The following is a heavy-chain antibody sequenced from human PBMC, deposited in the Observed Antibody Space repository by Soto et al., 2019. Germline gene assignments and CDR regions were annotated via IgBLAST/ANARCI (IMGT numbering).Heavy chain of an antibody. J-gene: IGHJ4*02. Sequence: QVQLVESGGGVVQPGRSLRLSCAASGFTFSSYGMHWVRQAPGKGLEWVAVISYDGGNKYYADSVKGRFTISRDNSKNTLYLQMNSLRAEDTAVYYCAKVSGKTYWGQGTLVTVSS. CDR2: ISYDGGNK. D-gene: IGHD6-25*01. CDR1: GFTFSSYG. CDR3: AKVSGKTY. V-gene: IGHV3-30*18.